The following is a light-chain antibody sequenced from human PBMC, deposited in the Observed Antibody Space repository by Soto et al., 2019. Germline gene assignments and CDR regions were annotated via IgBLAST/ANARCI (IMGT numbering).Light chain of an antibody. CDR1: ESISSNF. CDR3: QQYGSSLRT. CDR2: AAS. J-gene: IGKJ1*01. V-gene: IGKV3-20*01. Sequence: EIVLTQSTGTLSLSPGERATLSCRASESISSNFLAWYQQKPGQAPRLLIYAASSRATGIPDRFSGSGSGTDFTLTISRLEPEDFAVYYCQQYGSSLRTFGQGTKVDIK.